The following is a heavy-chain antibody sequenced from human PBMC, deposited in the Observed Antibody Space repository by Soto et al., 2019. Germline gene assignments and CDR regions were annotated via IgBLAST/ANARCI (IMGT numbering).Heavy chain of an antibody. D-gene: IGHD2-15*01. CDR2: INPNSGNT. J-gene: IGHJ6*03. CDR3: ARSPFIDYFSMDV. CDR1: GYSFTSYD. V-gene: IGHV1-8*01. Sequence: QVQLVQSGAEVKKPGASVMLSCNASGYSFTSYDINWVRQAAGQGLEWVGWINPNSGNTDYAQKFQGRVTMTRDTSIRTAYMELSSLRSEDTAVYYCARSPFIDYFSMDVWGKGTTVTVSS.